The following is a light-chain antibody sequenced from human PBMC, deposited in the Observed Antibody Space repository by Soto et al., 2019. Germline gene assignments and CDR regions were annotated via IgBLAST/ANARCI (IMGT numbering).Light chain of an antibody. J-gene: IGKJ1*01. Sequence: DIVMTQSPDSLAVSLGERATINCKSSQSVLYSSNNKNYLAWYQQKPGQPPKLLIYWASTRESGVPDRFSGSGSGTDFTLTISSLQAEDVAVYYCQQYYSNPRTFGQGTTVEIK. CDR3: QQYYSNPRT. CDR2: WAS. V-gene: IGKV4-1*01. CDR1: QSVLYSSNNKNY.